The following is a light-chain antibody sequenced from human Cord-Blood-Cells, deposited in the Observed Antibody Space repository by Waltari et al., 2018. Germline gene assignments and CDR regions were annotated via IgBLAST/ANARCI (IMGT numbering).Light chain of an antibody. CDR3: CSYAGSYTKV. J-gene: IGLJ2*01. V-gene: IGLV2-11*01. CDR2: DVS. Sequence: QSALTQPRPVSGSPGQSVTISCTGTSSDVGGYNYVSWYQQHPRKAPKLMIYDVSKRPSGVPDRFSGSKSGNTASLTISGLQAEDEADYYCCSYAGSYTKVFGGGTKLTVL. CDR1: SSDVGGYNY.